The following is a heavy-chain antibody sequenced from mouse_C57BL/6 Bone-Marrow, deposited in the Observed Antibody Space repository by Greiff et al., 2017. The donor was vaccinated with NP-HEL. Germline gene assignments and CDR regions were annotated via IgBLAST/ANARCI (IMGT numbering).Heavy chain of an antibody. J-gene: IGHJ4*01. CDR2: IYPGSGST. D-gene: IGHD1-1*01. CDR1: GYTFTSYW. CDR3: ARRGTTVVAPMDY. Sequence: VQLQQPGAELVKPGASVKMSCKASGYTFTSYWITWVKPRPGQGLEWIGDIYPGSGSTTYNEKFKSKATLTVDTSSSTAYMQLSSLTSEDSAVYYCARRGTTVVAPMDYWGQGTSVTVSS. V-gene: IGHV1-55*01.